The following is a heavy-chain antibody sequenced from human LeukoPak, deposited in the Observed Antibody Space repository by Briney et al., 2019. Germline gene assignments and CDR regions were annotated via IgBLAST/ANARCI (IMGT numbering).Heavy chain of an antibody. CDR3: ARDRRDGYKFYYNYYGMDV. CDR2: IYYSGST. Sequence: SETLSLTSTVSGGSISISSYYWGWIRHPPGKGLEWIGSIYYSGSTYYNPSTKSRVTISVDTSKNQFSLKVRSVTAADTAVYYCARDRRDGYKFYYNYYGMDVWGQGTTVTVSS. J-gene: IGHJ6*02. CDR1: GGSISISSYY. V-gene: IGHV4-39*07. D-gene: IGHD5-24*01.